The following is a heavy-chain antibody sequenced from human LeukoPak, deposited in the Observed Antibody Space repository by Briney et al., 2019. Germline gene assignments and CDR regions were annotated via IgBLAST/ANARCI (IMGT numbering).Heavy chain of an antibody. J-gene: IGHJ6*02. Sequence: SVKVSCKASGGTFSDYSISWVRQAPGQGLEWMGGIMPIFKTTNYAQRFQGRVTITADESTSTAYMELSSLRSEDTAVYYCARDPGLGVDTAMGGMDVWGQGTTVTVSS. V-gene: IGHV1-69*01. CDR1: GGTFSDYS. CDR2: IMPIFKTT. D-gene: IGHD5-18*01. CDR3: ARDPGLGVDTAMGGMDV.